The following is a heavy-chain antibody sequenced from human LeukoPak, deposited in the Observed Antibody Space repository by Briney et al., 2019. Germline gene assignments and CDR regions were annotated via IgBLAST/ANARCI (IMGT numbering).Heavy chain of an antibody. J-gene: IGHJ4*02. D-gene: IGHD2-15*01. V-gene: IGHV4-38-2*02. Sequence: SETLSLTCTVSTYSISNNYYWGWIRQPPGKGLEWIGSIYHSGTTYYNPSLKCRVTISVDTSKNQFSLKLSSVTVADTAVYYCARFPYCSGGSCSDYWGQGTLVTVSS. CDR3: ARFPYCSGGSCSDY. CDR1: TYSISNNYY. CDR2: IYHSGTT.